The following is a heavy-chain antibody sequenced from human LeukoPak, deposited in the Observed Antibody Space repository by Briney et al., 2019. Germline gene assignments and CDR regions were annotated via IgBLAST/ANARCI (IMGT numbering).Heavy chain of an antibody. CDR3: AKVSTVTPGF. CDR2: ISGSGDST. D-gene: IGHD4-17*01. CDR1: GFTFSNAW. J-gene: IGHJ4*02. Sequence: GGSLRLSCAASGFTFSNAWMSWVRQAPGKGLEWVSAISGSGDSTYYADSVKGRFTISRDNSKNTLYLQMNSLRAEDTAVYYCAKVSTVTPGFWGQGTLVTVSS. V-gene: IGHV3-23*01.